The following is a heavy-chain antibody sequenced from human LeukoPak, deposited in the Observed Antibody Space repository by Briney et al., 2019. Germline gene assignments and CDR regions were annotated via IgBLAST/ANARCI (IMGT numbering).Heavy chain of an antibody. D-gene: IGHD2-15*01. CDR3: ARDPRNVGLAP. J-gene: IGHJ5*02. CDR2: NNGDGSTT. CDR1: GFSLSGYW. Sequence: GGSLRLSCVASGFSLSGYWMYWVRQAPGKGLMYISRNNGDGSTTNYADVVKGRFTMSRDNAKNTLYLQMNSLRVEDTAVYYCARDPRNVGLAPWGQGTLVTVSS. V-gene: IGHV3-74*01.